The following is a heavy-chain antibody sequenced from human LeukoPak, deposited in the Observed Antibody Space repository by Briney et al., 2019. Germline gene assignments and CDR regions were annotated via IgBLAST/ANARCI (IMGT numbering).Heavy chain of an antibody. CDR1: GFTFSSYG. CDR3: AKSLAPGGYSYGFAPDY. Sequence: PGGSLRLSCAASGFTFSSYGMHWVRQAPGKGLEWVAFIRYDGSNKYYADSVKGRFTISRDNSKNTLYLQMNSLRAEDTAVYYCAKSLAPGGYSYGFAPDYWGQGTLVTVSS. CDR2: IRYDGSNK. V-gene: IGHV3-30*02. D-gene: IGHD5-18*01. J-gene: IGHJ4*02.